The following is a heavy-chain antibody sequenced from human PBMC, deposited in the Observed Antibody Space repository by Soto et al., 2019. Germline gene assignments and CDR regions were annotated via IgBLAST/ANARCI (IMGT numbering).Heavy chain of an antibody. CDR1: GFTVSSNH. V-gene: IGHV3-53*02. D-gene: IGHD1-1*01. CDR2: LYTGGTA. J-gene: IGHJ4*02. CDR3: ARAGGNWNDGGGFDY. Sequence: EVQLVETGGGLIQPGGSLRLSCAASGFTVSSNHMSWVRQAPGKGLEWVSVLYTGGTAYHADSVKGRFTISRDNSQNTLYLQMDSLTAEDTAVYSWARAGGNWNDGGGFDYWGQGTLVTVSS.